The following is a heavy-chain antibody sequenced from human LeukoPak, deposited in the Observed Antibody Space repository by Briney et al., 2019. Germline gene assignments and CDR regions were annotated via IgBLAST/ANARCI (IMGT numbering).Heavy chain of an antibody. CDR3: ARDLYYDSSGSFWFDP. CDR2: IRYDGSNK. J-gene: IGHJ5*02. CDR1: GFTFSTYG. D-gene: IGHD3-22*01. Sequence: GGSLRLSCAASGFTFSTYGMHWVRQAPGKGLEWVAFIRYDGSNKYYADSVKGRFTISRDNAKNSLYLQMNSLRAEDTAVYYCARDLYYDSSGSFWFDPWGQGTLVTVSS. V-gene: IGHV3-30*02.